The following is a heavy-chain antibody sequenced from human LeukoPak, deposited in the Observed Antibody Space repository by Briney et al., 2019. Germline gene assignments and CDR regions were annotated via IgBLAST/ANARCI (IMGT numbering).Heavy chain of an antibody. CDR3: VRKGGDYVFDY. J-gene: IGHJ4*02. CDR2: ISWNSGSI. D-gene: IGHD2-21*02. V-gene: IGHV3-9*01. CDR1: GFTFDDYA. Sequence: GGSLRLSCAASGFTFDDYAMHWVRQAPGKGLEWVSGISWNSGSIGYADSVKGRFTISRDNSKATLYLQMNSLRTDDTAVYFCVRKGGDYVFDYWGQGTPVTVSS.